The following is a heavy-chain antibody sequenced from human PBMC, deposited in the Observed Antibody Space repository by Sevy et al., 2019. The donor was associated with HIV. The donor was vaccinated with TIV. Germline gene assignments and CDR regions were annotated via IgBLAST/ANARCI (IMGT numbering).Heavy chain of an antibody. CDR2: ISKDGTNK. J-gene: IGHJ5*02. CDR1: GFNIRPYA. CDR3: AKEGYYYDSHSADWFDP. D-gene: IGHD3-22*01. Sequence: GGSLRLSRSASGFNIRPYALHWVRQTPGKGLQWLAVISKDGTNKDYADFVKGRFSLSRDNSKNTLYLQMSNLRPEDTAVYYCAKEGYYYDSHSADWFDPWGQGTLVTVSS. V-gene: IGHV3-30*04.